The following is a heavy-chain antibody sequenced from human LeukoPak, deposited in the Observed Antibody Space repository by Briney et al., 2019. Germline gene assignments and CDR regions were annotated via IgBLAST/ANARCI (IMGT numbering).Heavy chain of an antibody. CDR2: INHSGST. J-gene: IGHJ4*02. V-gene: IGHV4-34*01. D-gene: IGHD3-10*01. CDR1: GGSFSGYY. CDR3: ARDAQLWFGKSPKNYFDY. Sequence: SETLSLTCAVYGGSFSGYYWSWIRQPPGKGLEWIGEINHSGSTNYNPSLKSRVTISVDTSKNQFSLKLSSVTAADTAVYYCARDAQLWFGKSPKNYFDYWGQGTLVTVSS.